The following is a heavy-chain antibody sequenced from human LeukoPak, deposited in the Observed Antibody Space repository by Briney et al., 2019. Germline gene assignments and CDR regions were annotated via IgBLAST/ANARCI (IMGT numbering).Heavy chain of an antibody. CDR1: GFTLISYC. V-gene: IGHV3-7*02. J-gene: IGHJ3*02. D-gene: IGHD3-22*01. Sequence: PGGSLRLSCAASGFTLISYCMSWVRQAPGKGLEWVANIKQDGSDKYYVDSVKGRFTISRDNAKNSLYLQMNSLRAEDTAVYYCARYYDSSADYDALDIWGQGTMVTVSS. CDR3: ARYYDSSADYDALDI. CDR2: IKQDGSDK.